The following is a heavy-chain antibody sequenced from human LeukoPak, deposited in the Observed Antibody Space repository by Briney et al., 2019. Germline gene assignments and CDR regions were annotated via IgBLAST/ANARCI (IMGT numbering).Heavy chain of an antibody. CDR3: ARRAGGYSHPYDY. D-gene: IGHD4-23*01. CDR2: ISGSGGRI. J-gene: IGHJ4*02. CDR1: GFTFSSYA. V-gene: IGHV3-23*01. Sequence: PGGSLRLSCAVSGFTFSSYAMSWVRQAPGKGLEWVSAISGSGGRIYYADSVKGRSTISRDNSKNTLYLQMNSLRAEDTAVYYCARRAGGYSHPYDYWGQGILVTVSS.